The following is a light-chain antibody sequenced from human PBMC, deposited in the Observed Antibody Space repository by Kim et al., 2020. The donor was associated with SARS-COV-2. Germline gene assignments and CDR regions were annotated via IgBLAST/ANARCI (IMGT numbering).Light chain of an antibody. V-gene: IGLV1-44*01. J-gene: IGLJ3*02. Sequence: VLTQPPSASGTPGQRVTISCSGGSSNIGSNTVNWYQQFPGTAPKLLIYNSNQRPSGVPDRFSGSKSGTSASLAISGLRSEDEADYYCVAWDHSLNAWVFGGGTQLTVL. CDR1: SSNIGSNT. CDR2: NSN. CDR3: VAWDHSLNAWV.